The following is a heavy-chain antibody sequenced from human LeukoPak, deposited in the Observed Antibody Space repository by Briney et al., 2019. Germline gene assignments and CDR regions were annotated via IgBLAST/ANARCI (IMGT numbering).Heavy chain of an antibody. CDR3: ARGKGYSSSWYLIDY. D-gene: IGHD6-13*01. CDR1: GFTFSSYS. V-gene: IGHV3-48*01. CDR2: ISSSSSTI. Sequence: PGGSPRLSCAASGFTFSSYSMNWVRQAPGKGLEWVSYISSSSSTIYYADSVKGRFTISRDNAKNSLYLQMNSLRAEDTAVYYCARGKGYSSSWYLIDYWGQGTLVTVSS. J-gene: IGHJ4*02.